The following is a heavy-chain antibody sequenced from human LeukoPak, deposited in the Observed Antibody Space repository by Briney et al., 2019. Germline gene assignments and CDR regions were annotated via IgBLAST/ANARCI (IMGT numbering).Heavy chain of an antibody. J-gene: IGHJ4*02. CDR1: GFSFSDFG. CDR3: ARGSGYSRSPLGY. V-gene: IGHV3-48*01. Sequence: GGSLRLSCAASGFSFSDFGMNWVRQAPGKGLEWVSYISSISSTKYYADSVKGRFTISRDNAKNSLYLQMNSLRAEDTAVYYCARGSGYSRSPLGYWGQGTLVTVSS. D-gene: IGHD6-13*01. CDR2: ISSISSTK.